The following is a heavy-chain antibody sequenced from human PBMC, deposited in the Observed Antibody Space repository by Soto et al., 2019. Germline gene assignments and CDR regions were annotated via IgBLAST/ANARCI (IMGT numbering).Heavy chain of an antibody. CDR3: ERGPNSLGDD. D-gene: IGHD7-27*01. J-gene: IGHJ4*02. CDR2: IIPILGIT. V-gene: IGHV1-69*04. Sequence: SVKVSCKTSGGSFSSFHITWVRQAPGQGLEWMGRIIPILGITNYAQNFQGRVTITADKSTNTANMELNSLRSNDTANNYYERGPNSLGDDWGQETLVTVS. CDR1: GGSFSSFH.